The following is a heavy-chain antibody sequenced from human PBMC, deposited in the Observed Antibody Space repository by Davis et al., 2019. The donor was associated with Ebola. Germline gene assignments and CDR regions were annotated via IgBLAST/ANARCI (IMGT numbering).Heavy chain of an antibody. CDR2: ISYDGSNK. J-gene: IGHJ6*02. Sequence: GESLKISCAASGFTFSSYGMHWVRQAPGKGLEWVAVISYDGSNKYYADSVKGRFTISRDNSKNTLYLQMNSLRAEDTAVYYCARDPGEGSGYDLYYYYGMDVWGQGTTVTVSS. V-gene: IGHV3-30*03. D-gene: IGHD5-12*01. CDR1: GFTFSSYG. CDR3: ARDPGEGSGYDLYYYYGMDV.